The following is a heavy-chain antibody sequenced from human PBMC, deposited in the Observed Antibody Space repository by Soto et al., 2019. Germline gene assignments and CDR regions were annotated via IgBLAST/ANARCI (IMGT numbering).Heavy chain of an antibody. Sequence: EVQLVESGGGLVQPGGSLRLSCAASGFTVSSNYMSWVRQAPGKGLEWVSVIYSGGSTYYADYVKGRFTISRPNSKNTLYLQMNSLRAEDTAVYYCARVYSSGWYNYWGQGTLVTVSS. CDR3: ARVYSSGWYNY. D-gene: IGHD6-19*01. CDR2: IYSGGST. CDR1: GFTVSSNY. V-gene: IGHV3-53*04. J-gene: IGHJ4*02.